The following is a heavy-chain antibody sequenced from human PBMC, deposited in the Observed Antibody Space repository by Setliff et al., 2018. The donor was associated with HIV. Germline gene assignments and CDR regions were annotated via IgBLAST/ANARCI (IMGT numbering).Heavy chain of an antibody. V-gene: IGHV4-61*02. D-gene: IGHD5-18*01. CDR2: FDSSGGT. CDR1: GGSISSTSYY. CDR3: ARRWGIRGYSS. Sequence: PSETLSLTCTVSGGSISSTSYYWGWIRQPAGMGLEWIGRFDSSGGTDYNPSLKSRVTISIDMSENQFSLKLSSVTAADTAVYYCARRWGIRGYSSWGQGTLVTVSS. J-gene: IGHJ5*02.